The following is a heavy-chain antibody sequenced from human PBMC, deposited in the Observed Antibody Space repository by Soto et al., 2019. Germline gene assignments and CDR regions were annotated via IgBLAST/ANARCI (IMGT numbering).Heavy chain of an antibody. J-gene: IGHJ6*02. CDR2: ISSSSSYI. V-gene: IGHV3-21*01. D-gene: IGHD2-2*01. CDR3: ARELGDIVVVPAAHNYYYYGMDV. Sequence: EVQLVESGGGLVKPGGSLRLSCAASGFTFSSYSMNWVRQAPGKGLEWVSSISSSSSYIYYADSVKGRFTISRDNAKNSLYLQMNSLRAEGTAVYYCARELGDIVVVPAAHNYYYYGMDVWGQGTTVTVSS. CDR1: GFTFSSYS.